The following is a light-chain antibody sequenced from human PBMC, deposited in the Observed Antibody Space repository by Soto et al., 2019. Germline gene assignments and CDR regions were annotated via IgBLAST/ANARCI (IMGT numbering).Light chain of an antibody. CDR3: AAWDDSLNGVL. V-gene: IGLV1-44*01. CDR1: SSNIGGNT. CDR2: NNN. Sequence: QSVLTQPPSASGTPGQRVTISCSGSSSNIGGNTVTWYQHLPRTAPKLLIYNNNQWPSGVPDRFSGSKSGTSASLAISGLQSEDEADYYCAAWDDSLNGVLFGGGTKLTVL. J-gene: IGLJ2*01.